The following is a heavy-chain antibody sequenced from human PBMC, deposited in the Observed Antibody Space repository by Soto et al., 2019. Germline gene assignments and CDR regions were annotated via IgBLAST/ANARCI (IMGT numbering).Heavy chain of an antibody. CDR3: ARGIGRGSGSYWVY. J-gene: IGHJ4*02. Sequence: EVQLVESGGNVVRPGGSLRLSCAASGFTFDYYDMTWVRQAPGKGLECVTAINWIGGSTGYADSVKGRFTISRDNAKNSLYLQMNSLGVEDTAFYYCARGIGRGSGSYWVYWGQGTLVTVSS. CDR2: INWIGGST. CDR1: GFTFDYYD. D-gene: IGHD3-10*01. V-gene: IGHV3-20*04.